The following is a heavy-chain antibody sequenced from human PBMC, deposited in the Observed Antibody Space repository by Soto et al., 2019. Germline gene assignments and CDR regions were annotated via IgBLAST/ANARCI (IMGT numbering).Heavy chain of an antibody. Sequence: EVQLVESGGGLVQPGGSLRLSCAASGFTFSSYWMHWVRQAPGKGLVWVSRINSDGSSTSYADSVKGRFTISRDNAKNTLYLQMNSLRAEDTAVYYCARDPITYYYGSGSYSPGVVQDYWGQGTLVTVSS. CDR3: ARDPITYYYGSGSYSPGVVQDY. V-gene: IGHV3-74*01. CDR2: INSDGSST. J-gene: IGHJ4*02. CDR1: GFTFSSYW. D-gene: IGHD3-10*01.